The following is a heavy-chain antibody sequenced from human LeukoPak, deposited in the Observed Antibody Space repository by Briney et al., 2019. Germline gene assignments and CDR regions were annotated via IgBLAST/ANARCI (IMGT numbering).Heavy chain of an antibody. V-gene: IGHV4-30-4*01. CDR3: ARGYCSSTSCSVGGWFDP. D-gene: IGHD2-2*01. CDR1: GGSISSGDYY. CDR2: IYYSGST. Sequence: SETLSLTCTVSGGSISSGDYYWSWLRQPPGKGLEWIGYIYYSGSTYYNPSLKSRVTISVDTSKNQFSLKLSSVTAADTAVYYCARGYCSSTSCSVGGWFDPWGQGTLVTVSS. J-gene: IGHJ5*02.